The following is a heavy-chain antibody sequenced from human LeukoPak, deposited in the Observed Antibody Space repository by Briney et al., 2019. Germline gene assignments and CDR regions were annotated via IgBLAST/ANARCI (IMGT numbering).Heavy chain of an antibody. J-gene: IGHJ3*02. Sequence: ASVTVSCKASGGTFSSYAISWVRQAPGQGLEWMGRIIPILGIANYAQKFQGRVTITADKSTSTAYMELSSLRSEDTAVYYCARDKKPTPDAFDIWGQGTMVTVSS. D-gene: IGHD2-15*01. CDR1: GGTFSSYA. CDR3: ARDKKPTPDAFDI. CDR2: IIPILGIA. V-gene: IGHV1-69*04.